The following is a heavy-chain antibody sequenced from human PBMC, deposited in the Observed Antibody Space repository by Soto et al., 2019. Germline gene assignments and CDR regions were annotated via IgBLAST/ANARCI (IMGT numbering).Heavy chain of an antibody. CDR1: HDSISSSSYY. CDR3: ARHRSWSGSYAGNGIDV. D-gene: IGHD3-10*02. CDR2: LFYSGST. J-gene: IGHJ6*02. Sequence: QLQLQESGPGLVKPSETLSLTCTVSHDSISSSSYYWGWIRQPPGKGLEWIGNLFYSGSTNYNPSLQSRVTMSVDTARNKFSLKLISVTAADTSVYYCARHRSWSGSYAGNGIDVWGQGTTVTVSS. V-gene: IGHV4-39*01.